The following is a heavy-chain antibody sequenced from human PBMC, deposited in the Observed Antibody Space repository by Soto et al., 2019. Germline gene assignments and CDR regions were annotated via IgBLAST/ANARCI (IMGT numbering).Heavy chain of an antibody. CDR3: ARSYYYDSSGYSFDY. J-gene: IGHJ4*02. V-gene: IGHV2-70*01. Sequence: SGPTLVNPTQTLTLTCTFSGFSLSTSGMCVSWIRQPPGKALEWLALIDWDDDEYYSTSLKTRLTISKDTSKNQVVLTMTNMDPVDTATYYCARSYYYDSSGYSFDYWGQGTLVTVSS. CDR2: IDWDDDE. CDR1: GFSLSTSGMC. D-gene: IGHD3-22*01.